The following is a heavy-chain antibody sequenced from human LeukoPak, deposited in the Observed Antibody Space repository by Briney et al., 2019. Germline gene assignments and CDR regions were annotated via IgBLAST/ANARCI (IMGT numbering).Heavy chain of an antibody. Sequence: SETLSLTCAVYGGSFSGYYWSWIRQPPGKGLEWIGEINHSGSTNYNPSLKSRVTISVDTSKNQFSLKLSSVTAADTAVYYCVRGLSGSYYPTYYYYMDVWGKGTTVTVSS. V-gene: IGHV4-34*01. CDR2: INHSGST. CDR3: VRGLSGSYYPTYYYYMDV. D-gene: IGHD3-10*01. CDR1: GGSFSGYY. J-gene: IGHJ6*03.